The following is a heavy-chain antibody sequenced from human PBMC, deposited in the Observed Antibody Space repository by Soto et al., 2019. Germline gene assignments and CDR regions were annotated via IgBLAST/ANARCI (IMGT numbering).Heavy chain of an antibody. V-gene: IGHV3-23*01. J-gene: IGHJ4*02. CDR3: AKSYYYDSSGYYYFDY. D-gene: IGHD3-22*01. CDR2: ISGSGGST. Sequence: HHGGSLRLSCAASGFTFSSYAMSWVRQAPGKGLEWVSAISGSGGSTYYADSVKGRFTISRDNSKNTLYLQMNSLRAEDTAVYYCAKSYYYDSSGYYYFDYWGQGTLVTVSS. CDR1: GFTFSSYA.